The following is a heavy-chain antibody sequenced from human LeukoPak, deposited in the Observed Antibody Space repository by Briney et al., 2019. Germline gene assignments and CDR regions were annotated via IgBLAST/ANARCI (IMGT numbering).Heavy chain of an antibody. Sequence: GGSLRLSCAASGVTFSNYAMSWVRQAPGKGREWVSSIGASGASTFHADSVKGRFIISRDISKNTLYLQMNSLRAEDTAIYYCAKGGIKRFGMVPDWFDPWGQGTRVTVSS. V-gene: IGHV3-23*01. J-gene: IGHJ5*02. CDR2: IGASGAST. CDR3: AKGGIKRFGMVPDWFDP. D-gene: IGHD3-3*01. CDR1: GVTFSNYA.